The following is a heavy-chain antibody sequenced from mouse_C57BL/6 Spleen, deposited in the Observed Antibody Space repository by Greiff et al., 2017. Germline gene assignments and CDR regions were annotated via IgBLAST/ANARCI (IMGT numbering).Heavy chain of an antibody. V-gene: IGHV1-81*01. CDR2: IYPRSGNT. CDR3: ARSNYYGSSYLYYFDY. Sequence: VQLQQSGAELARPGASVKLSCKASGYTFTSYGISWVKQRTGQGLEWIGEIYPRSGNTYYNEKFKGKATLTADKSSSTAYMELRSLTSEDSAVYFCARSNYYGSSYLYYFDYWGQGTTLTVSS. CDR1: GYTFTSYG. J-gene: IGHJ2*01. D-gene: IGHD1-1*01.